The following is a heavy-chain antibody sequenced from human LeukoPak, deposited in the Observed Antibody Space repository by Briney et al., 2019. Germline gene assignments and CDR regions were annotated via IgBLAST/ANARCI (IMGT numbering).Heavy chain of an antibody. CDR1: GFTVSNNF. CDR2: LYAGGGT. CDR3: ASDLVRGYTYGAPGGY. J-gene: IGHJ4*02. D-gene: IGHD5-18*01. Sequence: PGGSLRLSCAASGFTVSNNFMSWVRQAPGKGLEWIPSLYAGGGTPYADSVKGRFTISRDNSKNTLYLQMNRLRAEDTAFYFCASDLVRGYTYGAPGGYWGQGTLVTVSS. V-gene: IGHV3-66*01.